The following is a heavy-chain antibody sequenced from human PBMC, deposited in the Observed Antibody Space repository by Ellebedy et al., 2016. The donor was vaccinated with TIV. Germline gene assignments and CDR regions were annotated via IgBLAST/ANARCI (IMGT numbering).Heavy chain of an antibody. Sequence: GESLKISCAVSGFTFSTYGMHWVRQAPGKGLEWVAVLWYDGSREYYADSVKGRFTVSRDNSKNTLYLQMNSLRTEDTAVYYCATERSGYDFDYWGQGTLVTVSA. CDR2: LWYDGSRE. D-gene: IGHD5-12*01. J-gene: IGHJ4*02. CDR3: ATERSGYDFDY. CDR1: GFTFSTYG. V-gene: IGHV3-33*08.